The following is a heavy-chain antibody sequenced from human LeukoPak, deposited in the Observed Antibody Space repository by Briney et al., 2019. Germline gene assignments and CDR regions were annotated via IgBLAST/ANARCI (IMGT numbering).Heavy chain of an antibody. Sequence: SETLSLTCTVSGGSISSGSYYWSWIRQPAGKGLEWIGRIYTSGSTNYNPSLKSRVTISVDTSKNQFSLKLSSVTAADTAVYYCARDRRLRSFFDYWGQGTLVTVSS. CDR3: ARDRRLRSFFDY. CDR1: GGSISSGSYY. V-gene: IGHV4-61*02. D-gene: IGHD5-12*01. J-gene: IGHJ4*02. CDR2: IYTSGST.